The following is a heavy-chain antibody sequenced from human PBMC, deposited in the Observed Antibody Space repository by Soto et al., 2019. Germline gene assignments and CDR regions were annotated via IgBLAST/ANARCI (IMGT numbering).Heavy chain of an antibody. CDR1: SGSISSFY. Sequence: NPSETLSLTCTVSSGSISSFYWSWIRQPAGKGLEWIGRIHSSGPTNYSPSLKSRVTMSVDTSKNQFSLKLTSVTAADTAVYYCARDRIIGTSYSDYWGQGILVT. CDR2: IHSSGPT. V-gene: IGHV4-4*07. J-gene: IGHJ4*02. D-gene: IGHD1-7*01. CDR3: ARDRIIGTSYSDY.